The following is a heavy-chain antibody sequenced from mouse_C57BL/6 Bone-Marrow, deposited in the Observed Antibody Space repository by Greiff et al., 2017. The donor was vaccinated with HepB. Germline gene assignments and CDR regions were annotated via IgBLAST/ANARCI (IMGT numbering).Heavy chain of an antibody. Sequence: QVQLQQSGPGLVQPSQSLSITCTVSGFSLTSYGVHWVRQSPGKGLEWLGVIWRGGSTDYNAAFMSRLSITKDNSKSQVFFKMNSLQADDTAIYYCAKILTTVVAPGRYFDVWGTGTTVTVSS. V-gene: IGHV2-5*01. D-gene: IGHD1-1*01. CDR2: IWRGGST. CDR1: GFSLTSYG. CDR3: AKILTTVVAPGRYFDV. J-gene: IGHJ1*03.